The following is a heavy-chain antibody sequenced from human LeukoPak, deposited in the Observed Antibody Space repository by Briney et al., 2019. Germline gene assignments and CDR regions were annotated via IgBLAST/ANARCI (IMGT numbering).Heavy chain of an antibody. Sequence: PGRSLRLSCAASGFTFSSYGMHWVRQAPGKGLEWVAVIWYDGSNKYYADSVKGRFTISRDDSKNTLYLQMNSLRADDTAVYFCAREVPATAMFFDYWGQGTLVTVSS. J-gene: IGHJ4*02. V-gene: IGHV3-33*01. CDR2: IWYDGSNK. D-gene: IGHD2-2*01. CDR1: GFTFSSYG. CDR3: AREVPATAMFFDY.